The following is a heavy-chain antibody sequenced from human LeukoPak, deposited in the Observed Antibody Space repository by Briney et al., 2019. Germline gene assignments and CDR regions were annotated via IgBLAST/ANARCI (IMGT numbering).Heavy chain of an antibody. Sequence: ASVKVFCKASGHTFTSYYMHWVRQAPGQGLEWMGIINPSGGSTSYAQKFQGRVTMTRDTSTSTVYMELSSLRSEDTAVYYCARLTIFGRRFDPWGQGTLVTVSS. CDR2: INPSGGST. D-gene: IGHD3-3*01. CDR3: ARLTIFGRRFDP. CDR1: GHTFTSYY. V-gene: IGHV1-46*01. J-gene: IGHJ5*02.